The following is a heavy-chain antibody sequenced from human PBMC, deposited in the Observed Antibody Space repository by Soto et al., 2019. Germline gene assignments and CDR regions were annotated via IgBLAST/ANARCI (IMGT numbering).Heavy chain of an antibody. Sequence: QITLKESGPTLVNPTQTLTLTCTFSGFSLSTSGAVVGWIRQPPGEALVCLALISWDDDKRYSRSLKRRLTNTKDTSKNQVALTLTNRDPMDTATYYYARAFVMVSYYFDYWGQGTLVTVSS. J-gene: IGHJ4*02. CDR2: ISWDDDK. V-gene: IGHV2-5*02. CDR3: ARAFVMVSYYFDY. CDR1: GFSLSTSGAV. D-gene: IGHD2-8*01.